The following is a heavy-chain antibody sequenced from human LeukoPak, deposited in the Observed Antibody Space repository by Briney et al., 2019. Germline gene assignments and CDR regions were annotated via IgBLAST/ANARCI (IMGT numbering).Heavy chain of an antibody. J-gene: IGHJ3*02. CDR1: GFTFSSYE. CDR2: IGSSGGSR. V-gene: IGHV3-48*03. D-gene: IGHD5-24*01. Sequence: GGSLRLPRAASGFTFSSYEMDWVRRAPGKGLEWVSYIGSSGGSRYYADSVKGRFISSRDNAKNSFYLQMNSLRVEDTAIYYCAREDGDAFDIWGQGTMVSVSS. CDR3: AREDGDAFDI.